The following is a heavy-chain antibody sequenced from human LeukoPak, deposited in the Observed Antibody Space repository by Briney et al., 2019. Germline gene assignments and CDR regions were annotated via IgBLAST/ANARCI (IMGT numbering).Heavy chain of an antibody. CDR2: IHYSGST. CDR3: AREPVSYSSSSDY. CDR1: GGSVSSGGYY. J-gene: IGHJ4*02. D-gene: IGHD6-6*01. Sequence: KSSETLSLTCTVSGGSVSSGGYYWSWIRQHPGRGLEWIGYIHYSGSTYYNPSLRSRVTISGDSSKNQFSLKLNSVTAADTAVYYCAREPVSYSSSSDYWGQGTLVTVSS. V-gene: IGHV4-31*03.